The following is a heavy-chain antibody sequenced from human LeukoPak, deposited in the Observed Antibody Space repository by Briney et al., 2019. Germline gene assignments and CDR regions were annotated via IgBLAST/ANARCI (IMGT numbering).Heavy chain of an antibody. Sequence: GGSLRLSCAASGFTFSSSAMSWVRQAPGKGLEWVANIKQDGSEKYYVDSVKGRFTISRDNAKNSLYLQMNSLRAEDTAVYYCAREASSSWYYYYGMDVWDQGTTVTVSS. CDR2: IKQDGSEK. D-gene: IGHD6-13*01. V-gene: IGHV3-7*03. J-gene: IGHJ6*02. CDR3: AREASSSWYYYYGMDV. CDR1: GFTFSSSA.